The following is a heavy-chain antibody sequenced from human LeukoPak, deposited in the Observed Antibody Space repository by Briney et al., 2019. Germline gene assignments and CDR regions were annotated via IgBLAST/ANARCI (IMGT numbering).Heavy chain of an antibody. Sequence: GGSLRLSCAASGFTFSSYSMNWVRQAPGKGLEWVSSISSSSSYIYYADSVKGRFTISRDNAKNSLYLQMNSLRAEDTAVCYCARSCSSTSCYGGIDFDYWGQGTLVTVSS. CDR1: GFTFSSYS. J-gene: IGHJ4*02. CDR3: ARSCSSTSCYGGIDFDY. CDR2: ISSSSSYI. V-gene: IGHV3-21*01. D-gene: IGHD2-2*01.